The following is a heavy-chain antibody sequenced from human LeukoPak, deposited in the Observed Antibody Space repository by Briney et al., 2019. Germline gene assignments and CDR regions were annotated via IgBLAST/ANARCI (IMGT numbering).Heavy chain of an antibody. CDR2: FCNSGTT. D-gene: IGHD3-3*01. V-gene: IGHV4-59*01. CDR3: ARRSDYVDY. Sequence: SETLSLTCTVSGGSITSYCWSWIRLPPGKRLEWIGYFCNSGTTSYNPSLKSRLAMSVDTSKNQFSLKLSSGTAADTAVYYCARRSDYVDYWGQGTLVTVSS. J-gene: IGHJ4*02. CDR1: GGSITSYC.